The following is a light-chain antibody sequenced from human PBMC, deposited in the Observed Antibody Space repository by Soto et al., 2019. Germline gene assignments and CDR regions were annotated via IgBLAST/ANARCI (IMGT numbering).Light chain of an antibody. CDR1: SSDVCGYNY. CDR3: SSYTGSSTFV. Sequence: QSALTQPASVSGSPGQSITISCTGTSSDVCGYNYVSWYQQLPGKAPKLMIYDVNNRPSGVSNRFSGSKSGNTASLTISGLQAEDEADYYCSSYTGSSTFVFGTGTKVTVL. CDR2: DVN. V-gene: IGLV2-14*01. J-gene: IGLJ1*01.